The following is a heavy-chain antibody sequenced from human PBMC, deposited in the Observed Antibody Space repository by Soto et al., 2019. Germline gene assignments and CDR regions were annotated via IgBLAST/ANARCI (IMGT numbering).Heavy chain of an antibody. CDR3: ARAQPTYSSSYFDY. J-gene: IGHJ4*02. CDR1: GFTFSSYA. D-gene: IGHD3-22*01. CDR2: ISGRGDDT. Sequence: EVQLLESGGDLVQPGGSLRLSCAASGFTFSSYAMSWVRQAPGNGLEWVSTISGRGDDTYYTDSVKGRFTISRDNSKNTLYVHMNSLRAEDTAVYYCARAQPTYSSSYFDYWGQGTLVTVSS. V-gene: IGHV3-23*01.